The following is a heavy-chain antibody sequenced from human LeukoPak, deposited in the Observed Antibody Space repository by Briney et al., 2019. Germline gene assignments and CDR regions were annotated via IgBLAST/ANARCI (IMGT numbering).Heavy chain of an antibody. D-gene: IGHD3-22*01. CDR3: ARSTSAYYYDSSGP. CDR2: IYYSGST. CDR1: GGSIRNFY. J-gene: IGHJ5*02. V-gene: IGHV4-59*12. Sequence: PSETLSLTCTVSGGSIRNFYWSWIRQPPGKGLEWIGYIYYSGSTYYNPSLKSRVTISVDRSKNQFSLKLSSVTAADTAVYYCARSTSAYYYDSSGPWGQGTLVTVSS.